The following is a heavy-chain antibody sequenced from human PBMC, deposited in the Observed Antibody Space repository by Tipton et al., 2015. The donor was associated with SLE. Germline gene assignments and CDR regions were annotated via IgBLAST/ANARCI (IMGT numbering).Heavy chain of an antibody. J-gene: IGHJ4*02. Sequence: TLSLTCNVSVYSISSSHWWGWIRQPPGKGLEWIGHIYYGGSSYYNPSLKSRVTISVDTSKNQFSLKLSSVTAADAAVYYCARDPNGGYGSFDYWGLGALVTVSS. D-gene: IGHD7-27*01. CDR1: VYSISSSHW. V-gene: IGHV4-28*03. CDR2: IYYGGSS. CDR3: ARDPNGGYGSFDY.